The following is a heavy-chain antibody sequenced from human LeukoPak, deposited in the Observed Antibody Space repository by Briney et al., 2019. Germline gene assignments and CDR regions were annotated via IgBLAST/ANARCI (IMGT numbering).Heavy chain of an antibody. CDR1: GYTFTSYY. Sequence: ASVKVSCKASGYTFTSYYMHWVRQAPGQGLEWMGVINPSGGSTSYAQKFQGRVTLTRDTSTSIVYMELGSLRSEDTAVYYCARWWDDGSGYSYYYGMDVWGQGTTVTVSS. CDR2: INPSGGST. J-gene: IGHJ6*02. D-gene: IGHD3-22*01. V-gene: IGHV1-46*01. CDR3: ARWWDDGSGYSYYYGMDV.